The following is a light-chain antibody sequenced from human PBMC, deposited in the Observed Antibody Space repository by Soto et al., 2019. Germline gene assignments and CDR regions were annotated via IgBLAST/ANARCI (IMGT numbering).Light chain of an antibody. Sequence: LTQPASVSGSPGQSITISCIGTSSDIGSYSFVSWFQQHPGKAPKLIIYDVSDRPSGVSNRFSASKSGNTASLTISGLQAEDESDYYCSSYTSSSTLVFGTGTKVTVL. V-gene: IGLV2-14*01. J-gene: IGLJ1*01. CDR1: SSDIGSYSF. CDR2: DVS. CDR3: SSYTSSSTLV.